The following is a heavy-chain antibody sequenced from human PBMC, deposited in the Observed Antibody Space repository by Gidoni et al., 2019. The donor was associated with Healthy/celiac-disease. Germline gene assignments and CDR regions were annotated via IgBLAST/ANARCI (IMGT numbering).Heavy chain of an antibody. D-gene: IGHD2-15*01. CDR1: GGSISSSNW. Sequence: QVQLQESGPGLVKPSGTLSLTCAVSGGSISSSNWWSCVRQPPGKGLEWNGEIYHSGSTNYNPSLKSRVTISVDKSKNQFSLKLSSVTAADTAVYYCARENIYCSGGSCYPYYFDYWGQGTLVTVSS. J-gene: IGHJ4*02. CDR3: ARENIYCSGGSCYPYYFDY. V-gene: IGHV4-4*02. CDR2: IYHSGST.